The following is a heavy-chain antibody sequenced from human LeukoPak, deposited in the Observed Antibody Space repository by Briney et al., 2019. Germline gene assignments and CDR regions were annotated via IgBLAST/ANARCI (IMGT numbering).Heavy chain of an antibody. Sequence: ASVKVSCKASGYTFTGYYMHWLRQAPGQGLEWMGWINPNSGGTNYAQKFQGRVTMTRDTSISTAYMELSRLRSDDTAVYYCARGNDYYDSSGYYFAFDYWGQGTLVTISS. CDR3: ARGNDYYDSSGYYFAFDY. CDR1: GYTFTGYY. CDR2: INPNSGGT. V-gene: IGHV1-2*02. D-gene: IGHD3-22*01. J-gene: IGHJ4*02.